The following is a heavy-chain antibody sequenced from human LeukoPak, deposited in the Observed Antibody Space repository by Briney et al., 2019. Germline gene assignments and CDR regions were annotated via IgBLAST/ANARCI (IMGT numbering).Heavy chain of an antibody. CDR2: ITASGDST. CDR3: AKDVRQFRMAAPGMVFVY. D-gene: IGHD6-13*01. V-gene: IGHV3-23*01. Sequence: PSGGSLRLSCAASGFTFSNYVMIWVRQAPGKGLEWVSGITASGDSTYYGDSVKGRFTMSRDNSKNTVYLQMNSLRVDDTAVYYCAKDVRQFRMAAPGMVFVYWGQGTLVIVSS. J-gene: IGHJ4*02. CDR1: GFTFSNYV.